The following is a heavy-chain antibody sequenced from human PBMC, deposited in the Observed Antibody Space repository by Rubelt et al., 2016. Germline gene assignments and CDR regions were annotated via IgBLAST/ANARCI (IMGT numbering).Heavy chain of an antibody. CDR2: MSGSGGNT. V-gene: IGHV3-23*01. CDR1: GFTFSRNA. CDR3: AKEVTGVATIGYYFDN. Sequence: EVQLLESGGGLVQPGGSLRLSCAASGFTFSRNAMNWVRQAPGKGLEWVSAMSGSGGNTYYADSVKGQFIISRDNSKNTLYLHMKSRGAEEPAVYYCAKEVTGVATIGYYFDNWGQGTLVTVSS. J-gene: IGHJ4*02. D-gene: IGHD5-12*01.